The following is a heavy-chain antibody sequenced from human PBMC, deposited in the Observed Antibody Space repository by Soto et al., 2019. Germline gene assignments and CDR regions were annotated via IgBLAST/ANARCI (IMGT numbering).Heavy chain of an antibody. V-gene: IGHV4-59*01. Sequence: PSETLSLTCTVSGGSISSYYWSWIRQPPGKGLEWIGYIYYSGSINYNPSLKSRVTISVDTSKNQFSLKLSSVTAADTAVYYCARAVGGTAMANWFDPWGQGTLVTVSS. CDR1: GGSISSYY. D-gene: IGHD5-18*01. CDR3: ARAVGGTAMANWFDP. J-gene: IGHJ5*02. CDR2: IYYSGSI.